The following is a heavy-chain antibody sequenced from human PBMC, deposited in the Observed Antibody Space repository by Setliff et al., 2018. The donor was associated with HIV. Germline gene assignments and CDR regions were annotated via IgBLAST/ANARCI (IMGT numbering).Heavy chain of an antibody. CDR2: FYPGDFDT. J-gene: IGHJ3*01. D-gene: IGHD6-19*01. CDR3: ARHFSVAGDAFDV. V-gene: IGHV5-51*01. CDR1: GYTFTNYW. Sequence: HGESLKISCKGSGYTFTNYWIGWVRQRPGKALEWMGIFYPGDFDTRYSPSFEGQVTMSGDKSISTAYLRWSSLKASDTAMYYCARHFSVAGDAFDVWGQGTMGT.